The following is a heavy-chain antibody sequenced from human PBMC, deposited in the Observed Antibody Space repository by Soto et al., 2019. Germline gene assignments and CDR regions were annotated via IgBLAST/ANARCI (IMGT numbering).Heavy chain of an antibody. CDR3: ARDKDRLQLGGNYYYILDV. V-gene: IGHV1-69*12. D-gene: IGHD5-12*01. CDR1: GGSFSNAA. Sequence: QVQLEQSGAEVKKPGSSVKVSCKASGGSFSNAAISWMRQAPGQGLEWMGGIMPIFRTPDYAQKFQGRVTITADESTSTAYMVLSGLRSDDTAIYYCARDKDRLQLGGNYYYILDVWGQGTTVTVSS. J-gene: IGHJ6*02. CDR2: IMPIFRTP.